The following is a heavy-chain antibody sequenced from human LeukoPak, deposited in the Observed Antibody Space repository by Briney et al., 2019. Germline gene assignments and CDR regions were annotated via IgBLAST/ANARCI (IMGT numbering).Heavy chain of an antibody. CDR2: IHYTGTT. Sequence: PSETLSLTCTVSGGSISSYYWSWIRQAPEKGPEWIGYIHYTGTTSYNPSLQSRLTISVDTSKSQFSLKLTSVTAADTAMHYCARHSVTYYDFDYWGQGTLVTVSS. CDR3: ARHSVTYYDFDY. J-gene: IGHJ4*02. CDR1: GGSISSYY. D-gene: IGHD1-26*01. V-gene: IGHV4-59*08.